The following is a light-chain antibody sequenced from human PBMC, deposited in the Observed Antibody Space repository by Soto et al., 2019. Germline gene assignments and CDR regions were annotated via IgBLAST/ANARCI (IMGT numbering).Light chain of an antibody. CDR1: QSISNL. J-gene: IGKJ1*01. V-gene: IGKV1-5*01. Sequence: DIQMTQSPSTLSASVGDRVTITSRASQSISNLLAWYQQKPGQAPKLRIYDASSLGSGVPSRLSGSGSGTEFTLTISSMQPDDFATYYCQQYNTLWTFGQGTKVDIK. CDR3: QQYNTLWT. CDR2: DAS.